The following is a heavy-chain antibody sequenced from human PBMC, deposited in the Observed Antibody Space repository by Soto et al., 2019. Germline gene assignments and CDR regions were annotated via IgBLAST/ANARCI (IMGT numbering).Heavy chain of an antibody. J-gene: IGHJ4*02. V-gene: IGHV1-69*01. CDR1: GGTFSSYA. CDR3: ARGGSSSGGADY. D-gene: IGHD6-6*01. Sequence: QVQLVQSGAEVKKPGSSVKVSCKASGGTFSSYAISWVRQAPGQGLEWMGGIIPIFGTANYAQKFQGRVTITADESTRTGYREVGSLGSEDTAVYYCARGGSSSGGADYWGQGTLVTVSS. CDR2: IIPIFGTA.